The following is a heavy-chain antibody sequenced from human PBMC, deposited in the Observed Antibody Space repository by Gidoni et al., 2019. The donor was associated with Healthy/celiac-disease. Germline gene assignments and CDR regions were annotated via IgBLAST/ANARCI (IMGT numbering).Heavy chain of an antibody. CDR3: AKDRGSYTLFDY. V-gene: IGHV3-23*01. D-gene: IGHD1-26*01. CDR2: ISGSGGST. Sequence: KGLEWVSAISGSGGSTYYADSVKGRFTISRDNSKNTLYLQMNSLRAEDTAVYYCAKDRGSYTLFDYWGQGTLVTVSS. J-gene: IGHJ4*02.